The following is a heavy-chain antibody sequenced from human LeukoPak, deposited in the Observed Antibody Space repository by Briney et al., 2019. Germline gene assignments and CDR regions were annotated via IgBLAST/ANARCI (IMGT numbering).Heavy chain of an antibody. J-gene: IGHJ4*02. CDR3: ARGGVAAAGDFDY. CDR2: IIPILGIA. D-gene: IGHD6-13*01. V-gene: IGHV1-69*04. Sequence: SVKVSCKASGGAFSSYAISWVRQAPGQGLEWMGRIIPILGIANYAQKFQGRVTITADKSTSTAYMELSSLRSEDTAVYYCARGGVAAAGDFDYWGQGTLVTVSS. CDR1: GGAFSSYA.